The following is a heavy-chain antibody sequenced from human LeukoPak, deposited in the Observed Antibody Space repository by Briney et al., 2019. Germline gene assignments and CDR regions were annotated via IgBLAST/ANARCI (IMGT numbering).Heavy chain of an antibody. CDR1: GYTFTGYY. D-gene: IGHD1-20*01. CDR3: ARDRVTGTDFDY. J-gene: IGHJ4*02. Sequence: ASVKVSCKASGYTFTGYYMHWVRQAPGRGLEWMGWINPNSGGTNYAQKFQGRVTMTRDTSISTAYMELSRLRSDDTAVYYCARDRVTGTDFDYWGQGTLVTVSS. V-gene: IGHV1-2*02. CDR2: INPNSGGT.